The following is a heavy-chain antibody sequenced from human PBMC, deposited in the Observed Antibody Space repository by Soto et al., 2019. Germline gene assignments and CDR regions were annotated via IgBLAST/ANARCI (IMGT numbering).Heavy chain of an antibody. J-gene: IGHJ4*02. V-gene: IGHV1-58*01. CDR3: AAGPLHSGSFDY. CDR2: ILVGIGNT. CDR1: GFTFTSAA. Sequence: SVKVSCKASGFTFTSAAVQWVRQSRGQRLEWIGWILVGIGNTNYAHKFQERVTITRDMSTSTAYMELSSLRSEDTAVYYCAAGPLHSGSFDYWGQGTLVTVSS. D-gene: IGHD1-26*01.